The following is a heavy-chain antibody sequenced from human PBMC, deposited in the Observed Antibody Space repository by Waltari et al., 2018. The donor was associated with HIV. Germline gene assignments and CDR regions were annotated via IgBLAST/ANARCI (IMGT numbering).Heavy chain of an antibody. CDR3: ARGYSAQNPKLGAGGY. V-gene: IGHV1-2*02. J-gene: IGHJ4*02. CDR1: GYTFSNYY. Sequence: QLVQSGAEVTKPGASVKVSCKASGYTFSNYYLHWVRQAPGQGLERMGWINPRSGDTNYAHKFRGGVTITRDTSISTVYMELSRLTDDDTADYYCARGYSAQNPKLGAGGYWGQGTLVTVSS. CDR2: INPRSGDT. D-gene: IGHD7-27*01.